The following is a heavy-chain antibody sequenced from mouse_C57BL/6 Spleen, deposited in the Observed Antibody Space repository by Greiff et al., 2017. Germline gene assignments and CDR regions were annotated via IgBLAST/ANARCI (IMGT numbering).Heavy chain of an antibody. J-gene: IGHJ2*01. V-gene: IGHV1-69*01. CDR3: ARVGNYGNFDY. Sequence: QVQLQQPGAELVMPGASVKLSCKASGYTFTSYWMHWVKQRPGQGLEWIGEIDPSDSYTNYNQKFKGKSTLTVDKSSSTAYMQLSSLTSEDSAVYYCARVGNYGNFDYWGQGTTLTVSS. CDR2: IDPSDSYT. D-gene: IGHD2-1*01. CDR1: GYTFTSYW.